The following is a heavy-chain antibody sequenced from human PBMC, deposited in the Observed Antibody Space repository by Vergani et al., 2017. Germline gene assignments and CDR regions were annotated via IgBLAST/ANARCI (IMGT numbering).Heavy chain of an antibody. CDR1: GFTFSSYA. V-gene: IGHV3-23*04. Sequence: EVQLVESGGGLVQPGGSLRLSCAASGFTFSSYAMHWVRQAPGKGLEWVSAISGSGGSTYYADSVKGRFTISRDNSKNTLYLQMNSLRAEDTAVYYCAKCLGYSSGWPDAFDIWGQGTMVTVSS. J-gene: IGHJ3*02. CDR3: AKCLGYSSGWPDAFDI. CDR2: ISGSGGST. D-gene: IGHD6-19*01.